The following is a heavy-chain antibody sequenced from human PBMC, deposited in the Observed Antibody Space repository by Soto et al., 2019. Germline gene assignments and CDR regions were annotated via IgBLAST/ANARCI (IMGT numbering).Heavy chain of an antibody. CDR2: IYYRGST. D-gene: IGHD3-3*01. Sequence: QVQLQESGPGLVKPSQTLSLTCTVSGGSISSGDYYWSWIRQPPGKSLEWIGYIYYRGSTYYNPYRKSRVTISVDTSKNQFSLKQSSVTAADPAVYYCARGVTSFGVVISIGNGMDGWGQGSTVTVSS. CDR3: ARGVTSFGVVISIGNGMDG. V-gene: IGHV4-30-4*01. J-gene: IGHJ6*02. CDR1: GGSISSGDYY.